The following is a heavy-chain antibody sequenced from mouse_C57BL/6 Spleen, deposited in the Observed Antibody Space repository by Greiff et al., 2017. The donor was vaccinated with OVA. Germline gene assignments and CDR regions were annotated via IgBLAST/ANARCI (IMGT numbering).Heavy chain of an antibody. V-gene: IGHV1-19*01. CDR2: INPYNGGT. J-gene: IGHJ1*03. CDR3: ARHGSSDVPDGYFDV. D-gene: IGHD1-1*01. CDR1: GYTFTDYY. Sequence: EVQLQQSGPVLVKPGASVKMSCKASGYTFTDYYMNWVKQSHGKSLEWIGVINPYNGGTSYNQKFKGKATLTVDKSSSTAYMELHSLTSEDSAVYYGARHGSSDVPDGYFDVWGTGTTVTVSS.